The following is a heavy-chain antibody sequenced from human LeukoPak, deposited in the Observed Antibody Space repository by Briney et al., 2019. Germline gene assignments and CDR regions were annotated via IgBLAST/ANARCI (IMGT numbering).Heavy chain of an antibody. J-gene: IGHJ6*01. CDR1: GYTFTSYD. V-gene: IGHV1-8*01. CDR2: MNPNSGNT. D-gene: IGHD2-21*02. Sequence: ASVKVSCKASGYTFTSYDINWVRQATGQGLEWMGWMNPNSGNTGYAQKFQGRVTMTRNTSISTAYMELSSLRSEDTAVYYCASGSIPLPTYYGMDVWGQGTTVTVSS. CDR3: ASGSIPLPTYYGMDV.